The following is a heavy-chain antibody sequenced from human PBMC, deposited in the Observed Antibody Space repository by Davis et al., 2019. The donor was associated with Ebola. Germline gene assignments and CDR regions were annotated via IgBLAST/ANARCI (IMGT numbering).Heavy chain of an antibody. CDR3: AREYSGYDGRGYYYYGMDV. J-gene: IGHJ6*02. D-gene: IGHD5-12*01. Sequence: GESLKISCAASGFTVSSNYMSWVRQAPGKGLVWVSRINSDGSSTSYADSVKGRFTISRDNAKNSLYLQMNSLRDEDTAVYYCAREYSGYDGRGYYYYGMDVWGQGTTVTVSS. V-gene: IGHV3-74*01. CDR2: INSDGSST. CDR1: GFTVSSNY.